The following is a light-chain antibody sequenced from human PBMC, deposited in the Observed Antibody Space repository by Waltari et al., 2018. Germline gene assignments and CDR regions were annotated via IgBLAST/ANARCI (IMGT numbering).Light chain of an antibody. Sequence: QSALTQPASVSGSPGPSITISCTGPSSDVGGYNYVSWYQQHPGKAPKLMIYDVSNRPSGVSNRFSGSKSGNTASLTISGLQAEDEADYYCSSYTSSSTLFGGGTKLTVL. J-gene: IGLJ2*01. CDR3: SSYTSSSTL. CDR2: DVS. CDR1: SSDVGGYNY. V-gene: IGLV2-14*03.